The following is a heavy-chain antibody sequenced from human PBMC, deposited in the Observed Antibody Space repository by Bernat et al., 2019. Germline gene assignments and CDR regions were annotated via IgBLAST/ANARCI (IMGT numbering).Heavy chain of an antibody. J-gene: IGHJ6*02. Sequence: QVQLVESGGGVVQPGRSLRLSCAASGFTFSSYGMQWVRQAPGKGLEWVAVISYDGSNKYYADSVKGRFTISRDNSKNTLYLQMNSLRAEDTAVYYCAKTGGGWDRYYYYGMDVWGQGTTVTVSS. CDR1: GFTFSSYG. CDR3: AKTGGGWDRYYYYGMDV. CDR2: ISYDGSNK. V-gene: IGHV3-30*18. D-gene: IGHD3-16*01.